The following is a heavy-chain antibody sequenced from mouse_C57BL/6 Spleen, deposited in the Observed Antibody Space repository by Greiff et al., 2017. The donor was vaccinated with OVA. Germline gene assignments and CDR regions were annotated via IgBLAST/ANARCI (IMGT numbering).Heavy chain of an antibody. Sequence: EVKLQESGPGLVKPSQSLSLTCSVTGYSITSGYYWNWIRQFPGNQLEWMGYISYDGSNNYNPSLKNRISITRDTSKNQFFLKLNSVTTEDTATYYCARDTIYYDYDYWGQGTTLTVSS. CDR3: ARDTIYYDYDY. V-gene: IGHV3-6*01. D-gene: IGHD2-4*01. J-gene: IGHJ2*01. CDR1: GYSITSGYY. CDR2: ISYDGSN.